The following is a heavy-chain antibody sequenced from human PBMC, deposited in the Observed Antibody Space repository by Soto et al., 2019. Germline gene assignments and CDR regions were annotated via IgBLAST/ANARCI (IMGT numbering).Heavy chain of an antibody. D-gene: IGHD2-21*02. Sequence: QVRLQESGPGLVKPSETLSLTCTVSGGYISRYYWSWIRQPPGKGLEWIGYLYNAGSTIYNPSLKSRVTISVDMSQNQFSLNLNYVTAADTAVYYCARDLWGYCGTDCYPLDVWGQGTTVTVSS. J-gene: IGHJ6*02. CDR3: ARDLWGYCGTDCYPLDV. V-gene: IGHV4-59*01. CDR1: GGYISRYY. CDR2: LYNAGST.